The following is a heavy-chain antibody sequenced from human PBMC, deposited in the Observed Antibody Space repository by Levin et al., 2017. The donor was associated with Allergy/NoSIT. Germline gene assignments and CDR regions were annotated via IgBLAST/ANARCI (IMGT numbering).Heavy chain of an antibody. CDR2: INPSGGDT. Sequence: ASVKVSCKASGYTFTSYHMHWVRQAPGEGLEWMGIINPSGGDTNYAQKFQGRVAMTRDTSTSTVYMELSSLRSEDTAVYYCARGGNRAVAGGYYYYGMDVWGQGTTVTVSS. CDR1: GYTFTSYH. CDR3: ARGGNRAVAGGYYYYGMDV. V-gene: IGHV1-46*01. J-gene: IGHJ6*02. D-gene: IGHD6-19*01.